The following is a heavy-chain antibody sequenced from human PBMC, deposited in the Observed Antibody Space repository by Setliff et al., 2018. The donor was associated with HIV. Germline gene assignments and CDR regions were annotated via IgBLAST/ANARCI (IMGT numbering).Heavy chain of an antibody. Sequence: GASVKVSCKASGYTFSSYDINWVRQATGQGLEWMGWMNPNSGITGYAQKFQGRVTMTRDTSISTAYMELNNLKFEDTAVYYCARARRDSYDRGRRNHYYIDVWG. J-gene: IGHJ6*03. CDR2: MNPNSGIT. V-gene: IGHV1-8*02. D-gene: IGHD3-22*01. CDR3: ARARRDSYDRGRRNHYYIDV. CDR1: GYTFSSYD.